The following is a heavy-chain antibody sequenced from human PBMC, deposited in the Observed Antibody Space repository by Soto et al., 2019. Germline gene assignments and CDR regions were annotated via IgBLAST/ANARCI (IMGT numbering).Heavy chain of an antibody. Sequence: EVQLVESGGGLVKPGGSLRLSCVASGFTFSAYSMSCVRQAPGQGLEWVSSITSSSTYIYYTRSVEGRFTISRDDAKNSLHLQMNSLRAEDTAVYYCARDLLEGYGHARQPDYWGQGTLVTVSS. D-gene: IGHD5-18*01. V-gene: IGHV3-21*06. CDR1: GFTFSAYS. CDR2: ITSSSTYI. J-gene: IGHJ4*02. CDR3: ARDLLEGYGHARQPDY.